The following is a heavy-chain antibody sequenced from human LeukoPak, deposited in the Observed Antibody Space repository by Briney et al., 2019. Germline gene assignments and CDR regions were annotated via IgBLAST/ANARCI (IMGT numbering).Heavy chain of an antibody. J-gene: IGHJ6*02. V-gene: IGHV4-34*01. D-gene: IGHD2-2*01. CDR1: GGSFSGYY. Sequence: SETLSLTCAVHGGSFSGYYWSWIRQPPGKGLEWIGEINHSGSTNYNPSLKSRVTISVDTSKNQFSLKLSSVTAADTAVYYCARGGIVVVPAANYYYYGMDVWGQGTTVTVSS. CDR3: ARGGIVVVPAANYYYYGMDV. CDR2: INHSGST.